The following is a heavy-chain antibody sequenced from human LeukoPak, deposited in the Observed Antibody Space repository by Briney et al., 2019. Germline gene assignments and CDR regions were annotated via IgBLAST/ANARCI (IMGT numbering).Heavy chain of an antibody. CDR3: ARGGGGWYEDY. V-gene: IGHV4-34*01. CDR2: INHSGST. J-gene: IGHJ4*02. D-gene: IGHD6-19*01. Sequence: SETLSLTCAVYGGSFSGYYWSWIRQPPGKGLEWIGEINHSGSTNYNPSLKSRVTISVDTSKNQFSLKLSSVTAADTAVYYCARGGGGWYEDYWGQGTLVTVSS. CDR1: GGSFSGYY.